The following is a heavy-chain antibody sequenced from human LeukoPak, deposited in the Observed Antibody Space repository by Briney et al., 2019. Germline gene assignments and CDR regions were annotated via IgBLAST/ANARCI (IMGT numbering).Heavy chain of an antibody. V-gene: IGHV4-59*01. CDR2: IYYSGST. CDR1: GGSISSYY. Sequence: PSETLSLTCTVSGGSISSYYWNWIRQPPGKGLEWIGYIYYSGSTNYNPSLKSRVTISVDTSKNQFSLKLSSVTAADTAVYYCARGGRAVASNWFDPWGQGTLVTVSS. D-gene: IGHD6-19*01. J-gene: IGHJ5*02. CDR3: ARGGRAVASNWFDP.